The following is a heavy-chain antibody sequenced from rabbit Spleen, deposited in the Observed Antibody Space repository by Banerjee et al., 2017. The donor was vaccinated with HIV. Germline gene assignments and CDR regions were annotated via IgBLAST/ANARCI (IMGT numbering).Heavy chain of an antibody. D-gene: IGHD1-1*01. CDR1: GFDFSSYG. Sequence: QSLEESGGGLVQPGGSLKLSCKASGFDFSSYGVSWVRQAPGKGLEWIGYIDPVFGITYYANWVNGRFTISSHNAQNTLFLQLNSLTVADTATYFCARDPAYASGSGDYIPNLWGPGTLVTVS. J-gene: IGHJ4*01. CDR2: IDPVFGIT. V-gene: IGHV1S7*01. CDR3: ARDPAYASGSGDYIPNL.